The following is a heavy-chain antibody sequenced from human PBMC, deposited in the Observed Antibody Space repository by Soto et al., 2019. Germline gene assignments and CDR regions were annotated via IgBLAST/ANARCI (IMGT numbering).Heavy chain of an antibody. J-gene: IGHJ5*02. CDR1: GFTFSNAW. D-gene: IGHD4-17*01. V-gene: IGHV3-15*07. Sequence: GSLRLACAASGFTFSNAWMNWVRQAPGKGLEWVGRTKSKTDGGTTDYAAPVKGRFTISRDDSKNTLYLQMNSLKTEDTAVYYCTTLGLYGRLDPWGQGP. CDR2: TKSKTDGGTT. CDR3: TTLGLYGRLDP.